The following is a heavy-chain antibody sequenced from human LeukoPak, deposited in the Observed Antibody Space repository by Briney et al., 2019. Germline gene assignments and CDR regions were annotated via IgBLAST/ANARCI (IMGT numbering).Heavy chain of an antibody. Sequence: PGGSLRLSCTASGFTFSSIALTWVRQPPGKGLEWIGSIYYSGSMYYNPSLKSRVTISVDTSKNQFSLKLSSVTAADTAIYYCARRYYYDSSGYYYFFDYWGQGTLVTVSS. CDR2: IYYSGSM. V-gene: IGHV4-39*01. J-gene: IGHJ4*02. D-gene: IGHD3-22*01. CDR1: GFTFSSIA. CDR3: ARRYYYDSSGYYYFFDY.